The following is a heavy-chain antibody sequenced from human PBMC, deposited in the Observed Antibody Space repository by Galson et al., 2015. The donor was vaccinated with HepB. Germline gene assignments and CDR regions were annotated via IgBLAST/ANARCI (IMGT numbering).Heavy chain of an antibody. Sequence: TLSLTCTVSGGSISSAAYYWSWIRQPPGKGLEWIGYIYHSGNTYYNPSLKSRVSISVDASNTQFSLKLSSVTAADTAVYYCARVIPPSARQGADSLECAFDYWGQGILVTVSS. CDR3: ARVIPPSARQGADSLECAFDY. J-gene: IGHJ4*02. D-gene: IGHD1-1*01. CDR2: IYHSGNT. V-gene: IGHV4-31*03. CDR1: GGSISSAAYY.